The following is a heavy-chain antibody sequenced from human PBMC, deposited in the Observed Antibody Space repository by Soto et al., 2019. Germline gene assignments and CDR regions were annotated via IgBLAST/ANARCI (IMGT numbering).Heavy chain of an antibody. V-gene: IGHV1-18*01. J-gene: IGHJ5*02. CDR1: GYTFTSYG. CDR3: ARVPGCSGGSCYSDWFDP. D-gene: IGHD2-15*01. Sequence: ASVKVSCKASGYTFTSYGISWVRQAPGQGLEWMGWISAYNGNTNYAQKLQGRVTMTTDTSTSTAYMELRSLRSDDTAVYYCARVPGCSGGSCYSDWFDPWGQGTLVTVSS. CDR2: ISAYNGNT.